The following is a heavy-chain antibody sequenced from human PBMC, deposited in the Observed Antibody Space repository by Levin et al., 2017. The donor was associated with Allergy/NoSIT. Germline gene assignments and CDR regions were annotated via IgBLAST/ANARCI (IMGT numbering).Heavy chain of an antibody. V-gene: IGHV1-46*01. CDR2: VNPHSGST. CDR1: GYSFTNYH. D-gene: IGHD2-8*01. Sequence: ASVKVSCEASGYSFTNYHIYWVRQAPGQGLEWMAIVNPHSGSTTSARKFQGRVTMTRDTSTNTVYMDLRSLRSDDTAVYYCTRGPMGYFYYGMDVWGQGTTVTVSS. CDR3: TRGPMGYFYYGMDV. J-gene: IGHJ6*02.